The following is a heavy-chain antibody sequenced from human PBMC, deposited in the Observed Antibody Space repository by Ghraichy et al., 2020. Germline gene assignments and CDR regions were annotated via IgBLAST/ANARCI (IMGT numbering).Heavy chain of an antibody. CDR1: GFSFSSYA. V-gene: IGHV3-30*04. J-gene: IGHJ4*02. D-gene: IGHD6-6*01. CDR2: ISHDGSNK. CDR3: ASDPRAYIYSSSFDY. Sequence: GESLNISCAASGFSFSSYAMHWVRQAPGKGLEWVAVISHDGSNKYYGDSVKGRFTISRDNSKNTLYLQMNSLRIEDTAVYYCASDPRAYIYSSSFDYWGQGTLVTVSS.